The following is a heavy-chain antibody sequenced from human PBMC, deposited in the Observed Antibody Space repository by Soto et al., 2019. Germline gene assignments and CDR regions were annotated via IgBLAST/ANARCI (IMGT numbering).Heavy chain of an antibody. D-gene: IGHD3-3*01. CDR2: IYYSGST. CDR1: GGSISSYY. CDR3: ARHGEKFWSGLGNYYYYYMDV. J-gene: IGHJ6*03. V-gene: IGHV4-59*08. Sequence: SDTLSLTCTVSGGSISSYYWSWIRQPPGKGLEWIGYIYYSGSTNYNPSLKSRVTISVDTSKNQFSLKLSSVTAADTAVYYCARHGEKFWSGLGNYYYYYMDVWGKGTTVTVSS.